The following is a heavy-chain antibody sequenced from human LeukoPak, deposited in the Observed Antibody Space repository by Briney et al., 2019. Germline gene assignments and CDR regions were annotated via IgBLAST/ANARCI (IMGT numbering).Heavy chain of an antibody. V-gene: IGHV3-9*01. J-gene: IGHJ4*02. CDR1: GFTFDDYA. CDR2: ISWNSGSI. D-gene: IGHD3-22*01. Sequence: PGGSLRLSCAASGFTFDDYAMHWVRQAPGKGLEWVSGISWNSGSIGYADSVKGRFTISRDNAKNSLYLQMNSLRAEDTALYYCAKDIGGYYDSSGYFDYWGQGTLVTVSS. CDR3: AKDIGGYYDSSGYFDY.